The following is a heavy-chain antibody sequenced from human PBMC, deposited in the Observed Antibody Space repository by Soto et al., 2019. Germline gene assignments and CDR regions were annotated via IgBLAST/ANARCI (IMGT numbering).Heavy chain of an antibody. CDR1: GFTFSSYS. CDR3: ASGKDYAEGGY. Sequence: EVQLVESGGGLVQPGGSLRLSCAASGFTFSSYSMNWVRQAPGKGLEWVSYISSSSTIYYADSVKGRFTISRDNAKTSLYLQMNSLRDEDTAVYYCASGKDYAEGGYWGQGTLVTVSS. J-gene: IGHJ4*02. V-gene: IGHV3-48*02. CDR2: ISSSSTI. D-gene: IGHD4-17*01.